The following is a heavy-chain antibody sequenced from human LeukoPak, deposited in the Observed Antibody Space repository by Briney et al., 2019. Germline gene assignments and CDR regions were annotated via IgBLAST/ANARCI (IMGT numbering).Heavy chain of an antibody. CDR1: GCTFTSYA. J-gene: IGHJ5*02. CDR3: ARDLRSSSWYLDWFDP. V-gene: IGHV7-4-1*02. CDR2: INTNTGNP. Sequence: ASVKVSCKASGCTFTSYAMNWVRQAPGQGLEWMGWINTNTGNPTYAQGFTGRFVFSLDTSVSTAYLQISSLKAEDTAVYYCARDLRSSSWYLDWFDPWGQGTLVTVSS. D-gene: IGHD6-13*01.